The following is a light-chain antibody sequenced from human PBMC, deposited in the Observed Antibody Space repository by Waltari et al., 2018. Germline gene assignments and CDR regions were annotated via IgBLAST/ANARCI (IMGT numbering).Light chain of an antibody. Sequence: SYELTQPPSVSVSPGQTARITCSGDALPKSYAYWYQQKSGQDPVLVIEEDSKRPSGIPGGFSGSSSGTMATLTISGAQVEDETDYYCYSTDNSGNHVVFGGGTKLTVL. CDR1: ALPKSY. CDR3: YSTDNSGNHVV. V-gene: IGLV3-10*01. CDR2: EDS. J-gene: IGLJ2*01.